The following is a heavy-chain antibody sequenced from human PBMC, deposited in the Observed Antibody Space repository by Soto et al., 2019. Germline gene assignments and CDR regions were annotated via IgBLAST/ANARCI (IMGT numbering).Heavy chain of an antibody. CDR1: RFTFSSYA. CDR2: LTFSGGYT. D-gene: IGHD2-15*01. Sequence: HPGGSLTLSRGGSRFTFSSYAIVYFVEAAGKGLEWVSTLTFSGGYTYYTDSVKGRFTISRDNSKNTLYLQMNSLRADDTAVYFCAKDRGGPRGGFDYWGQGALVTVSS. V-gene: IGHV3-23*01. CDR3: AKDRGGPRGGFDY. J-gene: IGHJ4*02.